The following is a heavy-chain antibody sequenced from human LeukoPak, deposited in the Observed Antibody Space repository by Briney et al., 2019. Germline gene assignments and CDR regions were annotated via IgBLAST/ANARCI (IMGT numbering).Heavy chain of an antibody. Sequence: GGSLRLSCAASGFTFSSYWMHWVRQAPGKGLVWVSRINTDGSSTSYADSVKGRFTISRDNAKNTLYLQMNSLRAEDTAVYYCVRAPAAYFDYWGHGTLVTVYS. CDR1: GFTFSSYW. J-gene: IGHJ4*01. CDR3: VRAPAAYFDY. CDR2: INTDGSST. D-gene: IGHD2-2*01. V-gene: IGHV3-74*01.